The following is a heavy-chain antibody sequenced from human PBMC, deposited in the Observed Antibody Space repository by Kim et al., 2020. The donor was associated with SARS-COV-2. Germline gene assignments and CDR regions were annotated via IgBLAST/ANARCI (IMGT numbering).Heavy chain of an antibody. D-gene: IGHD2-21*02. V-gene: IGHV1-24*01. J-gene: IGHJ4*02. Sequence: YAKKIKGIVTMTEDTSTDTAYMELSSLRSENTAVYYCATGIVVVTTLDYWGQGTLVTVSS. CDR3: ATGIVVVTTLDY.